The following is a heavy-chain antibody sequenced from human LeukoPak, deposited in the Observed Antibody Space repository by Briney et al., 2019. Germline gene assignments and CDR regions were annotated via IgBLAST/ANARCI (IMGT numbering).Heavy chain of an antibody. J-gene: IGHJ4*02. D-gene: IGHD1-26*01. Sequence: GGSLRLSCAASGFTFTFWRMSWLRQTPGKGREWVASIKQDGREKFYADSVQGRFTISRDNAKNSLYLQVNSLRAEDTAVYYCARVPGRTRYFDSWGQGILVTVSS. CDR2: IKQDGREK. CDR3: ARVPGRTRYFDS. CDR1: GFTFTFWR. V-gene: IGHV3-7*01.